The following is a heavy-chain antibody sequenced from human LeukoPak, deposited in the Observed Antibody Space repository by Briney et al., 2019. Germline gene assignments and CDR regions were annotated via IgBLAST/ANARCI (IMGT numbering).Heavy chain of an antibody. CDR2: ISSSGSTI. J-gene: IGHJ5*02. CDR1: GFIFSDYY. Sequence: GGSLRLSCAASGFIFSDYYMSWIRQAPGKGLEWVSYISSSGSTIYYADSVKGRFTISRDNAKNSLYLQMNSLRAEDTAVYYCARLRRITGTTWFDPWGQGTLVTVSS. CDR3: ARLRRITGTTWFDP. D-gene: IGHD1-7*01. V-gene: IGHV3-11*01.